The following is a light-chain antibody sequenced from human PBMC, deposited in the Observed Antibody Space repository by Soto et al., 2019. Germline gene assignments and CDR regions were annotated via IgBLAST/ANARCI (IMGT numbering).Light chain of an antibody. J-gene: IGKJ2*01. Sequence: DIQMTQSPSSLSASVGDRVTITCQASQDISNYLNWYQHKPGKAPNLLIYDASTLEPGVPSRFSGSGSGTHFTFTIISLQPEDIATYYCQQYDSPPYTFGQGTKLEIK. CDR1: QDISNY. V-gene: IGKV1-33*01. CDR3: QQYDSPPYT. CDR2: DAS.